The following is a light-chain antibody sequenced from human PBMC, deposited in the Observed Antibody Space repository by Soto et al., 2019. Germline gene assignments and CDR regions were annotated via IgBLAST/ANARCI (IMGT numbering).Light chain of an antibody. CDR1: KSISSY. Sequence: DIQMTQSPSSLSASVGDRVTITCRASKSISSYLNWYQQKPGKAPKLLIYAASSLQSGVPSRFSGSGSGTDFTLTISSLQPEDFATYYCQQSYSTPQTFGQGTNVEIK. CDR3: QQSYSTPQT. J-gene: IGKJ1*01. CDR2: AAS. V-gene: IGKV1-39*01.